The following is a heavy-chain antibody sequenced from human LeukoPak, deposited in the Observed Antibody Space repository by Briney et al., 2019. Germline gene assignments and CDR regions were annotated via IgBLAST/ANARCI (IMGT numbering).Heavy chain of an antibody. CDR2: IYSSGST. V-gene: IGHV4-59*01. CDR3: ARRGSGKYFDQ. Sequence: SETLSLTCTVSGASMSSFYWSWIRQSPGKGLEWIGYIYSSGSTNYNPSLKSRVTISVDTSKSQFSLKLSSVTAADTAVYYCARRGSGKYFDQWGQGTLVTVSS. D-gene: IGHD3-10*01. CDR1: GASMSSFY. J-gene: IGHJ4*02.